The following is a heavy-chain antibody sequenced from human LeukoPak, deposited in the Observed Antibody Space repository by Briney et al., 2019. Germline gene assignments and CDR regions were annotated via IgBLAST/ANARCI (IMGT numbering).Heavy chain of an antibody. D-gene: IGHD1-26*01. CDR1: EFTLSNYS. CDR3: ARGSYLNDAFDI. CDR2: ISSSSSTI. Sequence: GGSLRLSCAASEFTLSNYSMNWVRQAPGKGLEWVSYISSSSSTIYYAGSVKGRFTISRDNAKKSLYLQMSSLRAEDTAVYYCARGSYLNDAFDIWGQGTMVTVSS. J-gene: IGHJ3*02. V-gene: IGHV3-48*01.